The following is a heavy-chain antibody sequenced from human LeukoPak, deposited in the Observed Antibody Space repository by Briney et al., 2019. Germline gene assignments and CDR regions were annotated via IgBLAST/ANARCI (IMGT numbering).Heavy chain of an antibody. J-gene: IGHJ4*02. Sequence: GVLRLSCAASGFTFDNYRMSWVRQAPGKGLEWVSTVNADGGNTYYADSVKGRFTISRDNSKSTLILQMNSLRVEDTALYYCTKRVKYGGTWDHFADWGQGTLVTVSS. CDR2: VNADGGNT. CDR1: GFTFDNYR. CDR3: TKRVKYGGTWDHFAD. D-gene: IGHD1-26*01. V-gene: IGHV3-23*01.